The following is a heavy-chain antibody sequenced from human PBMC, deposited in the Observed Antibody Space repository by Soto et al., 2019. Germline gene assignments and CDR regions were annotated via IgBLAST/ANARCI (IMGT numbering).Heavy chain of an antibody. CDR2: IYYSGST. D-gene: IGHD3-3*01. CDR1: GGSISSYY. J-gene: IGHJ6*03. Sequence: SETLSLTCTVSGGSISSYYWSWIRQPPGKGLEWIGYIYYSGSTNYNPSLKSRVTISVDTSKNQFSLKLSSVTAADTAVYYCARHPPLNYDFWSGPPNYYYYYYMDVWGKGTTVTVSS. V-gene: IGHV4-59*08. CDR3: ARHPPLNYDFWSGPPNYYYYYYMDV.